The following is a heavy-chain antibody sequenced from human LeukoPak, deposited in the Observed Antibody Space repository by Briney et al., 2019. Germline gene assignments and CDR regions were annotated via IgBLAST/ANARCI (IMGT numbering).Heavy chain of an antibody. V-gene: IGHV4-30-2*01. J-gene: IGHJ4*02. CDR3: ARGGYNPYYFDY. CDR2: IYHSGST. D-gene: IGHD5-24*01. Sequence: SETLSLTCAVSGGSISSGGYSWSWIRQPPGKGLEWIGYIYHSGSTYYSPSLKSRVTVSVDRSKNQFSLKLSSVTAADTAVYYCARGGYNPYYFDYWGQGTLVTVSS. CDR1: GGSISSGGYS.